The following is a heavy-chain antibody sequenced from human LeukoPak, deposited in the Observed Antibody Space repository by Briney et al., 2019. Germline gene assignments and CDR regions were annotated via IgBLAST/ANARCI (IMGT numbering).Heavy chain of an antibody. D-gene: IGHD4-17*01. J-gene: IGHJ6*03. CDR2: ISYDGSNK. V-gene: IGHV3-30*18. CDR3: VKNGLRIYKYYMDV. CDR1: GFTFSSYG. Sequence: GGSLRLSCAASGFTFSSYGMHWVRQAPGKGLEWVAYISYDGSNKYYADSVKGRFTISRDNSKNTLYLQMNTLRTEDTAVYYCVKNGLRIYKYYMDVWGKGTTVTVSS.